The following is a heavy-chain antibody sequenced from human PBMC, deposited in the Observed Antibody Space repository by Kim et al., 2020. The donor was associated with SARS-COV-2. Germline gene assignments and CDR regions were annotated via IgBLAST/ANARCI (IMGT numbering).Heavy chain of an antibody. J-gene: IGHJ6*02. D-gene: IGHD1-1*01. CDR2: ISCSGVDT. CDR1: GFTFDNYV. CDR3: AKDGGFGTTSYGMDV. Sequence: GGSLRLSCAVSGFTFDNYVMHWVRQAPGKGLEWVSSISCSGVDTAYADSVKGRFTISRDNAKNSLYLQMNSLRAEDTAFYYCAKDGGFGTTSYGMDVWGQGTTVTVSS. V-gene: IGHV3-9*01.